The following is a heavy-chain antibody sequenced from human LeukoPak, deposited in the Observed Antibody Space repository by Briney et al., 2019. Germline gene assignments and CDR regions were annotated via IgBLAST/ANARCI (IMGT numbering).Heavy chain of an antibody. CDR1: GFTFSGYW. V-gene: IGHV3-7*01. CDR2: IKEDGSEK. J-gene: IGHJ5*02. D-gene: IGHD3-10*01. Sequence: GGSLRLSCAASGFTFSGYWMNWVRQAPGKGLEWVANIKEDGSEKDYVDSVKGRFTISRDNAKNSLYLQMNSLRAEDTAVYYCARVGLGVGSGRKASGFDPWGQGTLVTVSS. CDR3: ARVGLGVGSGRKASGFDP.